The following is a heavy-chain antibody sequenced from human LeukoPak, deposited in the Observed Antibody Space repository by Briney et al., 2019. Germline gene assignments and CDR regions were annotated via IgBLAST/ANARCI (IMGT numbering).Heavy chain of an antibody. D-gene: IGHD3-10*01. J-gene: IGHJ4*02. CDR2: ISERGGST. CDR1: GISLSNYA. V-gene: IGHV3-23*01. CDR3: ARRGVVIRGILVIGYHQEAYHYDF. Sequence: GGSLRLSCVVSGISLSNYAMTWVRQAPGKGLEWVSYISERGGSTTYADSVKGRFTISRDTSLDTLYLQMNNLRAEDTAVYFCARRGVVIRGILVIGYHQEAYHYDFWGQGVLVTVSS.